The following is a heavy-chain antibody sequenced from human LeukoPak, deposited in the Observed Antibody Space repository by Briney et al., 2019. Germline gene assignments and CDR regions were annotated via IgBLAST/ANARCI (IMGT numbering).Heavy chain of an antibody. V-gene: IGHV4-39*01. D-gene: IGHD2-15*01. CDR2: IYHSGST. Sequence: SETLSLTCTVSGGSISRNTYYSGWIRQPPGKGLEWIGSIYHSGSTYYNPSLKSRVTISVDTSKNQFSLKLSSVTAADTAVYYCARSRVRRRSGGSCYYDYWGQGTLVTVSS. CDR3: ARSRVRRRSGGSCYYDY. CDR1: GGSISRNTYY. J-gene: IGHJ4*02.